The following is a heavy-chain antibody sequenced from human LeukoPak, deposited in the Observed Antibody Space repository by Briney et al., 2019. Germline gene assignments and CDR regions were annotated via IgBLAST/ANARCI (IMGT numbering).Heavy chain of an antibody. CDR1: GGSISSSSYY. CDR3: ARATRDDILTGWYYFDY. CDR2: IYYSGST. J-gene: IGHJ4*02. V-gene: IGHV4-39*07. D-gene: IGHD3-9*01. Sequence: SETLSLTCTVSGGSISSSSYYWGWIRQPPGKGLEWIGSIYYSGSTYYNPSLKSRVTISVDTSKNQFSLKLSSVTAADTAVYYCARATRDDILTGWYYFDYWGQGTLVTVSS.